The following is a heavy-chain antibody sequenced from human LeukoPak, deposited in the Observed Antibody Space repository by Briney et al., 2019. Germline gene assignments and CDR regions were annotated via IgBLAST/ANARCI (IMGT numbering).Heavy chain of an antibody. CDR3: AKYGHYNFDY. CDR2: IHYTGNT. D-gene: IGHD4-11*01. V-gene: IGHV4-59*01. CDR1: GVSITSSY. J-gene: IGHJ4*02. Sequence: SETLSLTCTVSGVSITSSYWSWIRQPPGKGLEWIGYIHYTGNTNHNPSLKNRVTISVDTSKSQLSLKLTSVTAADTAIYYCAKYGHYNFDYWGQGTLVTVSS.